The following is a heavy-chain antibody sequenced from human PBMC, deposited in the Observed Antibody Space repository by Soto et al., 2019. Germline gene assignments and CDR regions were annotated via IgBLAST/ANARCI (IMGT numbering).Heavy chain of an antibody. D-gene: IGHD2-2*01. J-gene: IGHJ4*02. CDR1: GFTFSNYA. Sequence: GGSLRLSCAASGFTFSNYAMHWVRQALGKGLEWVAVIWYDGSNKYYADSVKGRFAISRDNSKNTVYLQMNSLRAEDTAVYFCGNDDPCVVIDYWGQGTPVTVSS. CDR3: GNDDPCVVIDY. V-gene: IGHV3-33*06. CDR2: IWYDGSNK.